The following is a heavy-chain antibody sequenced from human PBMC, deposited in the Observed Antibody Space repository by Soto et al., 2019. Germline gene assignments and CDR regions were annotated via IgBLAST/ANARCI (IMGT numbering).Heavy chain of an antibody. CDR3: TRIWNKYYANSAPRGY. J-gene: IGHJ4*02. Sequence: GESLKISCTASGFSFGEFSYNWFRQGPGKGLEWVAFIRTKAFDATTEYAESVKGRFTLSRDDSKNTTYLQMTSLKTEDTGIYYCTRIWNKYYANSAPRGYWGQGSTVTVSS. D-gene: IGHD2-2*01. CDR1: GFSFGEFS. CDR2: IRTKAFDATT. V-gene: IGHV3-49*03.